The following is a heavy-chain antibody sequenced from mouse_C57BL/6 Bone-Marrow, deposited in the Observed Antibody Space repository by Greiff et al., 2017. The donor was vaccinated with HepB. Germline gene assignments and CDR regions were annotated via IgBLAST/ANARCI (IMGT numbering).Heavy chain of an antibody. CDR3: ARDAPYGNYEGWYFDV. V-gene: IGHV7-1*01. D-gene: IGHD2-1*01. CDR2: SRNKANDYTT. J-gene: IGHJ1*03. CDR1: GFTFSDFY. Sequence: EVKLMESGGGLVQSGRSLRLSCATSGFTFSDFYMEWVRQAPGKGLEWIAASRNKANDYTTEYSASVKGRFIVSRDTSQSILYLQMNALRAEDTAIYYCARDAPYGNYEGWYFDVWGTGTTVTVSS.